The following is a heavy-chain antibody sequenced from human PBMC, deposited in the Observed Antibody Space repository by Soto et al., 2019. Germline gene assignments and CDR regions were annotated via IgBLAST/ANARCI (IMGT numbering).Heavy chain of an antibody. CDR2: ISYDGSNK. J-gene: IGHJ4*02. CDR3: AKGKHNYDYGNFDY. V-gene: IGHV3-30*18. D-gene: IGHD3-16*01. CDR1: GFTFNSYA. Sequence: VGSLRLSCAASGFTFNSYAMHWVRQAPDKGLEWVAVISYDGSNKYYADSVKGRFTISRDNSKNTLYLQMNSLRAEDTAVYYCAKGKHNYDYGNFDYWGQGTLVTVSS.